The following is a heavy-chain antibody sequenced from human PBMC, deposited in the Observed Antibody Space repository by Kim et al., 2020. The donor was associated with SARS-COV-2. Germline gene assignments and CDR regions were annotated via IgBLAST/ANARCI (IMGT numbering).Heavy chain of an antibody. J-gene: IGHJ4*02. Sequence: SLKGRFTISRDNSKNTLYLQMSSLRAEDTAVYYCVKEGPMVRGVKSFDYWGQGTLVTVSS. CDR3: VKEGPMVRGVKSFDY. D-gene: IGHD3-10*01. V-gene: IGHV3-64D*09.